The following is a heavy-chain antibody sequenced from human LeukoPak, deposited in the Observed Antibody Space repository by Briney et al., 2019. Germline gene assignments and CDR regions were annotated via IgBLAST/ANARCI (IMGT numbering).Heavy chain of an antibody. CDR1: GGSISSNKYY. CDR2: IDYSGTT. Sequence: SETLSLTCTVSGGSISSNKYYWSWIRQHPGKGLEWIGYIDYSGTTYYNPSLNRPVTISVDTSENQFSLTLDSVTAADTAVSYCATVMTGSRYFDLWGRGTLVTVSS. D-gene: IGHD1-1*01. V-gene: IGHV4-31*01. CDR3: ATVMTGSRYFDL. J-gene: IGHJ2*01.